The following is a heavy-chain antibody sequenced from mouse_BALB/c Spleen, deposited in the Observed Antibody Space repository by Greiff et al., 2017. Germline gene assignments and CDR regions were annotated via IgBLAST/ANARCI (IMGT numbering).Heavy chain of an antibody. CDR2: ISYSGST. CDR1: GDSITRGY. Sequence: EVQRVESGPSLVKPSQTLSLTCSVTGDSITRGYWNWIRKFPGNKLEYMGYISYSGSTYYNPSLKSRISITRDTSKNQYYLQLNSVTTEDTATYYCARYRDGNYAMDYWGRGTSVTVSS. V-gene: IGHV3-8*02. CDR3: ARYRDGNYAMDY. D-gene: IGHD2-1*01. J-gene: IGHJ4*01.